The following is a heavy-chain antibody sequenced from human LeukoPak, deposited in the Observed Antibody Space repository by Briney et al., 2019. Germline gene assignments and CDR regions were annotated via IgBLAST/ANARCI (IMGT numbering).Heavy chain of an antibody. CDR1: GSTFTGSY. V-gene: IGHV1-2*02. CDR2: INANNGER. D-gene: IGHD3/OR15-3a*01. J-gene: IGHJ4*02. Sequence: GASVTLSCNASGSTFTGSYMHWIRHPHAQGQGLKGGINANNGERNFAEKSQGRVAMTSDTSMNTVYMELSSLISDDRALCYCARRGYEFSVFDNWGEGGLVTVSS. CDR3: ARRGYEFSVFDN.